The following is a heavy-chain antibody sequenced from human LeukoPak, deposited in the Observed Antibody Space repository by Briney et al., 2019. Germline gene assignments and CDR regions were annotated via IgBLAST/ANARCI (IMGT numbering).Heavy chain of an antibody. J-gene: IGHJ4*02. CDR1: GYSFTRYW. D-gene: IGHD2/OR15-2a*01. Sequence: GESLRISCKGSGYSFTRYWISWVRQMPGKGPEWMGRIDPSGSYTKYSPSFQGHVTISADKSISTAYLQWSSLKASDTGMYYCAARPSPQDLPFYDYWGQGTLVTVSS. CDR2: IDPSGSYT. CDR3: AARPSPQDLPFYDY. V-gene: IGHV5-10-1*01.